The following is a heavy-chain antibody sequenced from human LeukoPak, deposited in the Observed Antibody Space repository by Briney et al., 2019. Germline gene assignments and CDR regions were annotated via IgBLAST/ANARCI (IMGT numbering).Heavy chain of an antibody. Sequence: GRSLRLSCAASGFTFGDYAMHWVRQAPGKGLEWVSGISWNSGSIGYADSVKGRFTISRDKAKNTLYLQMNSLRAEDTALYFCAKGRYCSSTSCYFDYWGQGTLVTVSS. J-gene: IGHJ4*02. D-gene: IGHD2-2*01. CDR3: AKGRYCSSTSCYFDY. CDR2: ISWNSGSI. CDR1: GFTFGDYA. V-gene: IGHV3-9*01.